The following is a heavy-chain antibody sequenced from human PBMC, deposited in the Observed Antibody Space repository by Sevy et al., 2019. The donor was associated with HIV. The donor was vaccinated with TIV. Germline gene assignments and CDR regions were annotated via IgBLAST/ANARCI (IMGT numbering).Heavy chain of an antibody. CDR3: AREGCTKPHDY. D-gene: IGHD2-8*01. J-gene: IGHJ4*02. CDR1: GFDFSIYS. CDR2: LSFGCGKI. V-gene: IGHV3-23*01. Sequence: GGCLRLSCAASGFDFSIYSMSWVRQAPGKGLEWVSTLSFGCGKINYADSVKGRFTISRDNSKSSVYLQINNMRVEDTAVHYCAREGCTKPHDYWGQGTLVPVSS.